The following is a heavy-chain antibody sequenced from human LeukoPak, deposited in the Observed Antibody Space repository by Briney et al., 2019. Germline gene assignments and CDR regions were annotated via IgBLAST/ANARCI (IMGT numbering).Heavy chain of an antibody. CDR1: GFIFSTYA. V-gene: IGHV3-23*01. Sequence: GRSLRLSCAASGFIFSTYAMRWVRHAPGKGLEWVSAISGSGGSTSYADSVKGRFSISRDNSKNILYLQVNSLRAEDTAVYYCAKMSVYGDSGYWGQGTLVTVSS. CDR3: AKMSVYGDSGY. D-gene: IGHD4-17*01. CDR2: ISGSGGST. J-gene: IGHJ4*02.